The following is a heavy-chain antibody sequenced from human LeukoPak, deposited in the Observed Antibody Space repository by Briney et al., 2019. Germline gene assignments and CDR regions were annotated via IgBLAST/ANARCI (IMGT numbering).Heavy chain of an antibody. D-gene: IGHD3-3*01. CDR1: GYTFTSYG. CDR3: ARDPDYDFWSGYFY. Sequence: ASVKVSCKASGYTFTSYGISWVRQAPGQGLEWMGWISAYNGNTNYAQKLQGRVTMTTDTSTSTAYMELRSLRSDDTAVYYCARDPDYDFWSGYFYWGQGTLVTVSS. V-gene: IGHV1-18*01. CDR2: ISAYNGNT. J-gene: IGHJ4*02.